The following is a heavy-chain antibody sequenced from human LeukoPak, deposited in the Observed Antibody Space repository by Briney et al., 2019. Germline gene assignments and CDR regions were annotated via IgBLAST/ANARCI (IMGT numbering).Heavy chain of an antibody. Sequence: GRSLRLSCAASGFIFDDYAMYWVRQVPGKGLEWVSGINWNSGNIVYADSVKGRFIISRDNAKNSLYLQMNSLRAEDTAFYYCAKDVGYSSTFTFEYWGQGTLVTVSS. V-gene: IGHV3-9*01. CDR2: INWNSGNI. CDR1: GFIFDDYA. J-gene: IGHJ4*02. CDR3: AKDVGYSSTFTFEY. D-gene: IGHD6-13*01.